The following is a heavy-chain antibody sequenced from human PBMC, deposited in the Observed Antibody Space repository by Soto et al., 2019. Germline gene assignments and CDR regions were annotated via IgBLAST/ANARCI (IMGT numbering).Heavy chain of an antibody. D-gene: IGHD6-13*01. V-gene: IGHV3-15*07. CDR2: IKSKTDGGTT. Sequence: GGSLRLSCAASGFTFSNAWMNWVRQAPGKGLEWVGRIKSKTDGGTTDYAAPVKGRFTISRDDSKNTLYLQMNSLKTEDTAVYYCARVANEGAAATQWLPSWYYYYYYGMDVWGQGTTVTVSS. J-gene: IGHJ6*02. CDR3: ARVANEGAAATQWLPSWYYYYYYGMDV. CDR1: GFTFSNAW.